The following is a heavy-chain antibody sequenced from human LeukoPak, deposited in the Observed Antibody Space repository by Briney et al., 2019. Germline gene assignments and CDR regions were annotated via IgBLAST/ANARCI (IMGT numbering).Heavy chain of an antibody. V-gene: IGHV3-9*03. D-gene: IGHD3-9*01. CDR1: GFTFDDYA. Sequence: GGSLRLSCAASGFTFDDYAMHWVRHAPGKGLEWVSGISWNSGSIGYADSVKGRFTISRDNAKNSLYLQMNSLRAEDMALYYCARDRLGGLGAFDIWGQGTMVTVSS. CDR3: ARDRLGGLGAFDI. CDR2: ISWNSGSI. J-gene: IGHJ3*02.